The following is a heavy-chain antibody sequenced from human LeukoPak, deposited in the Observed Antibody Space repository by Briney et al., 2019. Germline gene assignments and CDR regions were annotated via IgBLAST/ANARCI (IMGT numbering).Heavy chain of an antibody. V-gene: IGHV3-30*02. D-gene: IGHD1-26*01. CDR1: GFTFSSYG. J-gene: IGHJ4*02. CDR2: IRYDGTNK. CDR3: AKPPTSGSYILDY. Sequence: PGGSLRLSCAASGFTFSSYGMHWVRQAPGKGLEWVAFIRYDGTNKYYADSLKGRFTISGDNSKNTLYLQMNSLRAEDTAVYYCAKPPTSGSYILDYWGQGTLVTVSS.